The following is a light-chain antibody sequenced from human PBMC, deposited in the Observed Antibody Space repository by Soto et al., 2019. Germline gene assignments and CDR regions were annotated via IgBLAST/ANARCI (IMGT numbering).Light chain of an antibody. CDR2: GAS. CDR1: QSVSSK. V-gene: IGKV3-15*01. Sequence: EIVMTQSPATLSVSPGEGATLSCRASQSVSSKLAWYQQKPGQPPRLLIYGASTRATGISARFSGSGSGTEFTLTITSLQSEDFAIYYCQQYNNWPRTFGQGTKVDNK. J-gene: IGKJ1*01. CDR3: QQYNNWPRT.